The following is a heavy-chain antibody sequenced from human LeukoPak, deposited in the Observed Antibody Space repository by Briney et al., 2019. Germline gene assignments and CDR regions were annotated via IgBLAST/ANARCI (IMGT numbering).Heavy chain of an antibody. D-gene: IGHD3-22*01. CDR1: GGSISRDY. Sequence: SETLSLTCTVSGGSISRDYWSWIRQPPGKGLEWIGYLHYSGSTNYNPSLKSRVTISLDTSKNQFSLRLSSVTAADTAVYYCAREEGLSGSNDYWGQGTLVTVSS. J-gene: IGHJ4*02. V-gene: IGHV4-59*01. CDR2: LHYSGST. CDR3: AREEGLSGSNDY.